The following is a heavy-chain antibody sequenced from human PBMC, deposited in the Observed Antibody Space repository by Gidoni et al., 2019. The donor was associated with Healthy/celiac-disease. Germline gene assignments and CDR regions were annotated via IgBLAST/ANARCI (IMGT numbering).Heavy chain of an antibody. J-gene: IGHJ4*02. CDR2: IIPILGIA. CDR3: ARDRDTAMVTFDY. D-gene: IGHD5-18*01. V-gene: IGHV1-69*08. CDR1: GGTFSSYT. Sequence: QVQLVQSGAEVKKPGSSVKVSCKASGGTFSSYTISWVRQAPGQGLEWMGRIIPILGIANYAQKFQGRVTITADKSTSTAYMELSSLRSEDTAVYYCARDRDTAMVTFDYWGQGTLVTVSS.